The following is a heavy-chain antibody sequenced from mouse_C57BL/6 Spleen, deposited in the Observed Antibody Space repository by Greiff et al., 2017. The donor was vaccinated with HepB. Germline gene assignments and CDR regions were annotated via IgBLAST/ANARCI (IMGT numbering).Heavy chain of an antibody. CDR1: GYTFTSYW. CDR3: ARSITTVVARNFDV. CDR2: IDPSDSYT. J-gene: IGHJ1*03. V-gene: IGHV1-69*01. D-gene: IGHD1-1*01. Sequence: QVQLKQPGAELVMPGASVKLSCKASGYTFTSYWMHWVKQRPGQGLEWIGEIDPSDSYTNYNQKFKGKSTLTVDKSSSTAYMQLSSLTSEDSAVYYCARSITTVVARNFDVWGTGTTVTVSS.